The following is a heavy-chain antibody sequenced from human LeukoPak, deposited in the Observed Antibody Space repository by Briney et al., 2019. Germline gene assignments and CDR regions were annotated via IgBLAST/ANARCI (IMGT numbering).Heavy chain of an antibody. CDR3: ARAFADTAMDLYY. J-gene: IGHJ4*02. D-gene: IGHD5-18*01. Sequence: SLRLSCAAXGFTFSSYAMSWVRQAPGKGLEWVAVISYDGSNKYYADSVKGRFTISRDNSKNTLYLQMNSLRAEDTAVYYCARAFADTAMDLYYWGQGTLVTVSS. CDR2: ISYDGSNK. V-gene: IGHV3-30-3*01. CDR1: GFTFSSYA.